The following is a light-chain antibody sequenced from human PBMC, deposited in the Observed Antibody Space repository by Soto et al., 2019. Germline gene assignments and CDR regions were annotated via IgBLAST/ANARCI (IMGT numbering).Light chain of an antibody. J-gene: IGKJ5*01. CDR3: QQYGSSPPIT. CDR1: QSVSSSY. Sequence: EIVLTQSPGTLSLSPGERATLSCRASQSVSSSYLAWYQQKPGQAPRLLIYGASSRATGIPERFSGSGSGTDFTLTISRLEPEDFAVYYCQQYGSSPPITFGQGTRLEIE. V-gene: IGKV3-20*01. CDR2: GAS.